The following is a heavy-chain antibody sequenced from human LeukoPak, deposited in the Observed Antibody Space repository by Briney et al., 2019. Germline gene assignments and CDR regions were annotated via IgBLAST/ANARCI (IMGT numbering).Heavy chain of an antibody. D-gene: IGHD4-17*01. Sequence: NPSETLSLTCTVSGGSISTYYWSWIRQPPGKGLEWIGYIYYSGSTNYNPSLKSRVTISVDTSKNQFSLKLSSVTAADTAVYYCARGVGDTVTTFSYYFGMDVWGQGTTVTVSS. J-gene: IGHJ6*02. CDR2: IYYSGST. V-gene: IGHV4-59*01. CDR3: ARGVGDTVTTFSYYFGMDV. CDR1: GGSISTYY.